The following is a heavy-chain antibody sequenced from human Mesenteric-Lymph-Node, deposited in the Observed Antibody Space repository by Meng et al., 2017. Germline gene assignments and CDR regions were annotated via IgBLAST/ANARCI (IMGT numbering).Heavy chain of an antibody. V-gene: IGHV3-11*01. D-gene: IGHD6-13*01. J-gene: IGHJ4*02. CDR2: ISERGSRV. CDR1: GLTFSDYY. CDR3: ARRIAAGNIDY. Sequence: QVQRVEVGGGLVKPGGSLRVSCAASGLTFSDYYMIWIRQAPGKGLEGVSHISERGSRVFYADSVQGRFTISRDNAKNSLYLQMNSLRAEDTAVYYCARRIAAGNIDYWGQGTLVTVSS.